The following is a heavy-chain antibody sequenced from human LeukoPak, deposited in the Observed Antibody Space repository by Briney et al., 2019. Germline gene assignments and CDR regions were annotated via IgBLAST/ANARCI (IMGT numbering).Heavy chain of an antibody. CDR1: GYTFTSYY. J-gene: IGHJ4*02. D-gene: IGHD3-9*01. V-gene: IGHV1-46*01. CDR3: ARAGHVRYPVGALGRDY. Sequence: ASVKVACKASGYTFTSYYMHWVRQAPGRGLEWMGIINPSGGSTSYAHKFQGRVTMTRDPYTSTVYMELSSLRSEDTAVYYCARAGHVRYPVGALGRDYWGQGTLVNVSS. CDR2: INPSGGST.